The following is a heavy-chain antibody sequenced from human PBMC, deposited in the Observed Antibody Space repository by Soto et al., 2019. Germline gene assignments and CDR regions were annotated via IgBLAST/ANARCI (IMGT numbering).Heavy chain of an antibody. D-gene: IGHD3-22*01. CDR3: ARGRGGYYYDTSGYYDDAFAI. CDR2: INHSGST. J-gene: IGHJ3*02. Sequence: PSETLSLTCAVYGGSFSGYYWSWIRQPPGKGLEWIGEINHSGSTNYNPSLKSRVTISVDTSKNQFSLKLSSVTAADTAVYYCARGRGGYYYDTSGYYDDAFAIWGQGTMVTVSS. CDR1: GGSFSGYY. V-gene: IGHV4-34*01.